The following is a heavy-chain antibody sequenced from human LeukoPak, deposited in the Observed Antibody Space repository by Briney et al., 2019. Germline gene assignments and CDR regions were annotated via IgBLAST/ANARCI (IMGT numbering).Heavy chain of an antibody. J-gene: IGHJ5*02. CDR3: ARHASDCSAGSCYSYFDP. Sequence: SETLSLTCTVSGDSISRSSSYWGWIRQPPGKGPEWIGSFQFGGATYYGPSLKSRVTKSVDTSKNQFSLQLNSVTAADTAVYYCARHASDCSAGSCYSYFDPWGQGTLVTVSS. CDR1: GDSISRSSSY. V-gene: IGHV4-39*01. CDR2: FQFGGAT. D-gene: IGHD2-15*01.